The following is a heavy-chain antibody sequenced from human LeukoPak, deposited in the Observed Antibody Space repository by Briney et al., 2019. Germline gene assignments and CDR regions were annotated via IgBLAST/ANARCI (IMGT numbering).Heavy chain of an antibody. D-gene: IGHD3-3*01. J-gene: IGHJ5*02. CDR3: ARAQYDFWSGYYTNWFDP. V-gene: IGHV4-39*07. Sequence: PSETLSLTCTVSGGPISSSSYYWGWIRQPPGKGLEWIGSIYYSGSTYYNPSLKSRVTISVDTSKNQFSLKLSSVTAADTAVYYCARAQYDFWSGYYTNWFDPWGQGTLVTVSS. CDR2: IYYSGST. CDR1: GGPISSSSYY.